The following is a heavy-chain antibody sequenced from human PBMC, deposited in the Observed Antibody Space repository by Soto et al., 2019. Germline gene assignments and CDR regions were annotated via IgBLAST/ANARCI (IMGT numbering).Heavy chain of an antibody. D-gene: IGHD1-26*01. CDR2: ISAYSGNT. CDR3: ARDDSVGASSS. V-gene: IGHV1-18*01. J-gene: IGHJ4*02. Sequence: GASVKVSCKASGYTFTNYAITWVRQAPGQGLEWMGWISAYSGNTNYAQKFQGRVTMTTDTSTSTAYMELRSLRSDDTAVYYCARDDSVGASSSWGQGTLVTVSS. CDR1: GYTFTNYA.